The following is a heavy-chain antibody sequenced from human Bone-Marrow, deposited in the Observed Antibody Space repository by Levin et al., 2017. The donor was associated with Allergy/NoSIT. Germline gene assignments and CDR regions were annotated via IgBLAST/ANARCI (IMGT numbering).Heavy chain of an antibody. V-gene: IGHV3-23*01. D-gene: IGHD1-14*01. Sequence: GGSLRLSCAASGFTFSTSAMTWVRQAPGKGLEWVSTIDDSGDSTHYTESVKGRFTISRDNSRNTLYLQLHTLRVDDTAVYHCSNDVGMFVGAGDSWGQGALVTVSS. CDR3: SNDVGMFVGAGDS. CDR1: GFTFSTSA. CDR2: IDDSGDST. J-gene: IGHJ4*02.